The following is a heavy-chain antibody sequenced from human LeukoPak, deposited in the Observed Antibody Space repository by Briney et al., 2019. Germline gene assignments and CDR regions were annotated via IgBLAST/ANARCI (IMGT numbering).Heavy chain of an antibody. CDR1: KLTFTNAW. CDR2: IKSKTDGETT. D-gene: IGHD6-19*01. J-gene: IGHJ4*02. V-gene: IGHV3-15*01. Sequence: SGGSLRLSCAASKLTFTNAWMSWVRQAPGKGLEWVGRIKSKTDGETTDYAAPVKGRLTISRDDSKRTLYLQMNSLKTEDTAVYYCTTANAVPLPDYWGQGTLVIVSS. CDR3: TTANAVPLPDY.